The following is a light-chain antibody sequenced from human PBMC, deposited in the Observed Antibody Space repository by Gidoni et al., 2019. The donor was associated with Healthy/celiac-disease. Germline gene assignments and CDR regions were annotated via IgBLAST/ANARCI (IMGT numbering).Light chain of an antibody. CDR2: GAS. CDR1: HSVSSN. J-gene: IGKJ1*01. V-gene: IGKV3-15*01. Sequence: EIVMTQSPATLSVSPGERATLSCRASHSVSSNLAWYQQKPGQAPRLLIYGASTRATGIPARFSGSGSVTEFTLTISSLQSEDFAVYYCQQYNNWPPWTFGQGTKVEIK. CDR3: QQYNNWPPWT.